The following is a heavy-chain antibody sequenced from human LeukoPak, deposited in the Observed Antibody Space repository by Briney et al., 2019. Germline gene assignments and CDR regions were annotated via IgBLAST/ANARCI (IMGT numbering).Heavy chain of an antibody. Sequence: GASVEVSCKASGGTFSSYAISWVRQAPGQGLEWMGGIIPIFGTANYAQKFQGRVTITADESTSTAYMELSSLRSEDTAVYYCAYSPVGATTRLDAFDIWGQGTMVTVSS. J-gene: IGHJ3*02. CDR3: AYSPVGATTRLDAFDI. CDR1: GGTFSSYA. D-gene: IGHD1-26*01. CDR2: IIPIFGTA. V-gene: IGHV1-69*13.